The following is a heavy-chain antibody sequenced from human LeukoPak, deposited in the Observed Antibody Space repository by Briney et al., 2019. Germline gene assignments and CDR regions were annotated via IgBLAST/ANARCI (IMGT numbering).Heavy chain of an antibody. V-gene: IGHV3-23*01. CDR1: EFTGFTFSGSA. CDR2: ISGSGGST. J-gene: IGHJ3*02. CDR3: AKIYDSSGYYYDDAFDI. D-gene: IGHD3-22*01. Sequence: GGSLRLSCAASEFTGFTFSGSAMSWVRQAPGKGLEWVSAISGSGGSTYYADSVKGRFTISRDNSKNTLYLQMNSLRAEDTAVYYCAKIYDSSGYYYDDAFDIWGQGTMVTVSS.